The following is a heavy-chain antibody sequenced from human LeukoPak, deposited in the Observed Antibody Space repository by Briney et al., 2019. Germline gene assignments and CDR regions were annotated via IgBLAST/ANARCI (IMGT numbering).Heavy chain of an antibody. Sequence: GGSLRLSCAASGFTFSSYSMNWVRQAPGKGLEWVSSISSSSSYIYYADSVKGRFTISRDNAKNSLYLQMNSLRAEDTAVYYCARAASKPRYSSSWYHPWGQGTLVTVSS. CDR3: ARAASKPRYSSSWYHP. J-gene: IGHJ5*02. V-gene: IGHV3-21*01. CDR2: ISSSSSYI. D-gene: IGHD6-13*01. CDR1: GFTFSSYS.